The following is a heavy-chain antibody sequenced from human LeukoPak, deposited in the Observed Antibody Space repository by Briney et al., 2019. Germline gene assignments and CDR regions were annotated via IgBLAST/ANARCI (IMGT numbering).Heavy chain of an antibody. CDR1: GFTVSSNY. J-gene: IGHJ4*02. D-gene: IGHD3-22*01. Sequence: GGSLRLSCAASGFTVSSNYMSWVRQAPGKGLEWVSVIYSGGSTYYADSVKGRFTISRGNSKNTLYLQMNSLRAEDTAVYYCARGQSITMIVVVMDYWGQGTLVTVSS. V-gene: IGHV3-66*01. CDR2: IYSGGST. CDR3: ARGQSITMIVVVMDY.